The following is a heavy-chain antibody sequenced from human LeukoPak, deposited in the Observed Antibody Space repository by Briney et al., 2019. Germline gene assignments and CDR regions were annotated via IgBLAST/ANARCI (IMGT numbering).Heavy chain of an antibody. V-gene: IGHV3-30-3*01. CDR3: AREEGAWVVVVVAATPGPFDY. Sequence: PGGSLRLSCAASGFTFSSYAMHWVRQAPGKGLEWVAVISYDGSNKYYADSVKGRFTISRDNSKNTLYLQMNSLRAEDTAVYYCAREEGAWVVVVVAATPGPFDYWGQGTLVTVSS. J-gene: IGHJ4*02. CDR1: GFTFSSYA. CDR2: ISYDGSNK. D-gene: IGHD2-15*01.